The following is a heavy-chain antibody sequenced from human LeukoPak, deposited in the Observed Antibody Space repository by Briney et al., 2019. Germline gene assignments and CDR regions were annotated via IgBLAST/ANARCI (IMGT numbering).Heavy chain of an antibody. CDR3: ASYSGYDPSFDY. D-gene: IGHD5-12*01. Sequence: ASVKVSCKASGYTFTGYYMHWVRQAPGQGLEWMGWISAYNGNTNYAQKLQGRVTMTTDTSTSTAYMELRSLRSDDTAVYYCASYSGYDPSFDYWGQGTLVTVSS. J-gene: IGHJ4*02. CDR1: GYTFTGYY. V-gene: IGHV1-18*04. CDR2: ISAYNGNT.